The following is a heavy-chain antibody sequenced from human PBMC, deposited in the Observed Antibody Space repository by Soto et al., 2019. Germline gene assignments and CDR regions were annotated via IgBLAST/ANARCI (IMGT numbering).Heavy chain of an antibody. V-gene: IGHV3-33*01. CDR3: SRGPGMGLYYCDY. D-gene: IGHD3-10*01. Sequence: QVQLVESGGGVVQPGRSLRLSCAASGFTFSSYGMHWVRQAPGKGLEWVAVIWYDGSNKYYADSVKGRFTISRDNSKHPLYLQMNSLRDEDTAVYYGSRGPGMGLYYCDYWGQGTLVTVAS. CDR1: GFTFSSYG. J-gene: IGHJ4*02. CDR2: IWYDGSNK.